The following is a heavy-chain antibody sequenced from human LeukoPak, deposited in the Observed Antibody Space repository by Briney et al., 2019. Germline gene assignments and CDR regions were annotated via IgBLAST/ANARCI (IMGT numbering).Heavy chain of an antibody. CDR2: SYSGGST. D-gene: IGHD2-8*02. Sequence: PGGSLRLSCVASAFSDKSNYMSWVRQAPGKGLEWVSVSYSGGSTYYEDSVKGRFTVSSDVSKNTLYLQMNNLRGEDTAVYYCASRHCSGENCYAGPLDFWGRESRSPSPQ. V-gene: IGHV3-53*01. J-gene: IGHJ4*02. CDR1: AFSDKSNY. CDR3: ASRHCSGENCYAGPLDF.